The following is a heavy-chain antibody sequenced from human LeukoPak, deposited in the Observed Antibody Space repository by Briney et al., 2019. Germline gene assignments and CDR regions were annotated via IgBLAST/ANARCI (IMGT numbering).Heavy chain of an antibody. V-gene: IGHV3-23*01. J-gene: IGHJ4*02. Sequence: GGSLRLSRAASAFIFSDYGMNWVRQAPGKGLEWVAAISGSGGSTYYADSVKGRFTISRDNSKNTLYLQMKSLRAEDTAVYYCATSRQWLVRYFDYWGQGTPATVSS. D-gene: IGHD6-19*01. CDR2: ISGSGGST. CDR3: ATSRQWLVRYFDY. CDR1: AFIFSDYG.